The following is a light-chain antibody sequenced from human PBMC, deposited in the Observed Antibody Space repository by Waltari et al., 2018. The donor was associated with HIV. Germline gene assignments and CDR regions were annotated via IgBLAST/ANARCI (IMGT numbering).Light chain of an antibody. CDR3: ASFLGDNTIV. CDR2: DVD. V-gene: IGLV2-14*03. CDR1: DSDFGLYNF. J-gene: IGLJ2*01. Sequence: SAVTQPASVSGLPGQSITISCSGDDSDFGLYNFVSWYQQFPGEPPKLILYDVDSRASVISHRFSGSKSANTASLTISARRAEDEAHYYCASFLGDNTIVFGGGTKVTVL.